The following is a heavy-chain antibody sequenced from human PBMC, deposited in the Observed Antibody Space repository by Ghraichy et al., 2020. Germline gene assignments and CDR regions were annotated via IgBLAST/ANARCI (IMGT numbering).Heavy chain of an antibody. CDR2: ISGSGDGT. V-gene: IGHV3-23*01. CDR3: AKDSGTNSFVGSDY. D-gene: IGHD2-2*01. J-gene: IGHJ4*02. CDR1: GFVISNYA. Sequence: GESLNTSCVASGFVISNYAMSWVRQAPGKGLEWVSAISGSGDGTYYADSVKGRFTVSRDNSKNTLYLQMNSLRAEDTAIYYCAKDSGTNSFVGSDYWGQGTLVTVSS.